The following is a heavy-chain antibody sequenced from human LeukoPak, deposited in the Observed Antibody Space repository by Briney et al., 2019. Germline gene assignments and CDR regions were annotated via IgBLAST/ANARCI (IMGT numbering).Heavy chain of an antibody. V-gene: IGHV4-61*02. CDR3: ARVGYCSGGTCPNWFDP. D-gene: IGHD2-15*01. J-gene: IGHJ5*02. CDR2: IFNSGDT. CDR1: GASISSGTYY. Sequence: SQTLSLTCTVSGASISSGTYYWSGVRQPAGKGLEWIGRIFNSGDTTYNPSLKSRVTISVDTTQNQFSLKLTSVTAADTAVYYCARVGYCSGGTCPNWFDPWGQATLVTVSS.